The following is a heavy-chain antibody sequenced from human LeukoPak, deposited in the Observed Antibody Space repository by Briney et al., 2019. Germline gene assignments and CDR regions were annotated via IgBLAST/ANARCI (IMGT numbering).Heavy chain of an antibody. CDR3: ARTVVGPPPFDY. CDR2: INPNSGGT. CDR1: GYTFTGYY. J-gene: IGHJ4*02. D-gene: IGHD1-26*01. Sequence: ASVKVSCKASGYTFTGYYMHWVRQAPGQGLEWMGWINPNSGGTNYAQKFQGRVTMTRDTSISTAYMELSRLISDDTAVYYCARTVVGPPPFDYWGQGTLVTVSS. V-gene: IGHV1-2*02.